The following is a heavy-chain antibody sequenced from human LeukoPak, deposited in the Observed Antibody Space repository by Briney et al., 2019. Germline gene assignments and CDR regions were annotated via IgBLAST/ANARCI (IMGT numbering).Heavy chain of an antibody. Sequence: GGSLRLSCAASGFTFSSYSMSWVRQAPGKGLEWVSYISSSSSAIYYADSVKGRFTISRDNAKNSLCLQMNSVRAEDTAVFYCAKDRDDYVWGSYLGAFDIWGQGTMVTVSS. V-gene: IGHV3-48*01. CDR1: GFTFSSYS. J-gene: IGHJ3*02. CDR3: AKDRDDYVWGSYLGAFDI. CDR2: ISSSSSAI. D-gene: IGHD3-16*01.